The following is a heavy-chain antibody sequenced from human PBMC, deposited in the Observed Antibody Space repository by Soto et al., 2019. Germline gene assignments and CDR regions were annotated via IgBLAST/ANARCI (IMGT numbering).Heavy chain of an antibody. Sequence: GESLKISCKGSGYSFTSYWIGWVRQMPGKGLEWMGIIYPGDSDTRYSPSFQGQVTISADKSISTAYLQWSSLKASDTAMYYCARTPDTAMGIDNWFDPWGQGTLVTVSS. CDR2: IYPGDSDT. V-gene: IGHV5-51*01. D-gene: IGHD5-18*01. CDR1: GYSFTSYW. J-gene: IGHJ5*02. CDR3: ARTPDTAMGIDNWFDP.